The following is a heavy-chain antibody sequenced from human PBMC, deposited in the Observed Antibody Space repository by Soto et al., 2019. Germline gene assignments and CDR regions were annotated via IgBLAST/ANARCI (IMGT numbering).Heavy chain of an antibody. J-gene: IGHJ3*02. Sequence: SETLSLTCAVYGGSFSGYYWSWIRQPPGKGLEWIGEINHSGSTNYNPSIKSRVTISVDTSKNQFSLKLSSATAADTAVYYCARLRWRAFDIWGQGTMVTVSS. D-gene: IGHD2-21*01. CDR1: GGSFSGYY. CDR3: ARLRWRAFDI. CDR2: INHSGST. V-gene: IGHV4-34*01.